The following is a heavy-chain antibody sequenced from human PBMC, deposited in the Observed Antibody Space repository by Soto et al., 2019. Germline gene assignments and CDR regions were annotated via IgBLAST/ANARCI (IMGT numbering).Heavy chain of an antibody. V-gene: IGHV5-10-1*01. D-gene: IGHD6-6*01. CDR1: VYSFTSYW. CDR2: IDPSDSYT. Sequence: PGESLKISCKGSVYSFTSYWISWVRQMPGKGLEWMGRIDPSDSYTNYSPSFQGHVTISADKSISTAYLQWSSLKASDTSMYYCARYSSSSGYYYYYGMDVWGQGTTVTVSS. J-gene: IGHJ6*02. CDR3: ARYSSSSGYYYYYGMDV.